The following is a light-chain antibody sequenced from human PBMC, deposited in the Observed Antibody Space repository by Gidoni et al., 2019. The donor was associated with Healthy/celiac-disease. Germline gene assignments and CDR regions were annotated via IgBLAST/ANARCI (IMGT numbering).Light chain of an antibody. CDR2: EVS. Sequence: QSALTQPASVSGSPGQSITISCTGTSSDVGGYNYVSWYQQHPGKAPKLMSYEVSNRHSGVSNLFSGSKSGNTASLTISGLQAEDEADYYCSSYTSSSPFVFGTGTKVTVL. V-gene: IGLV2-14*01. CDR3: SSYTSSSPFV. J-gene: IGLJ1*01. CDR1: SSDVGGYNY.